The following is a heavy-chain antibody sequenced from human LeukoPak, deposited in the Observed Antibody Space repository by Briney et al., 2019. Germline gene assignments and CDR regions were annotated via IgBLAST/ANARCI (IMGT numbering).Heavy chain of an antibody. V-gene: IGHV4-39*07. CDR3: ARDYGSGSSQFDY. Sequence: PSETLSLTCTVSGGSISSSSYYWGWIRQPPGKGLEWIGSIYYSGSTYYNPSLKSRVTISVDMSKNQFSLRLSSVTAADTAVYYCARDYGSGSSQFDYWGQGTLVTVSS. CDR1: GGSISSSSYY. J-gene: IGHJ4*02. D-gene: IGHD3-10*01. CDR2: IYYSGST.